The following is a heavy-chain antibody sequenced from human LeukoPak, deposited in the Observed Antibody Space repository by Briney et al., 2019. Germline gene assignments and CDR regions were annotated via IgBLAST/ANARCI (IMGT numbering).Heavy chain of an antibody. CDR3: ARVSTTKAFDI. D-gene: IGHD1-14*01. CDR2: IHYSGST. Sequence: SETLSLTCTVSGGSISSSRYYWGWIRQPPGKGLEWIGSIHYSGSTYYNPSLKSRVTISEDTSKNQFSLKLSSVTAADTAVYYCARVSTTKAFDIWGQGTMVTVSS. V-gene: IGHV4-39*07. J-gene: IGHJ3*02. CDR1: GGSISSSRYY.